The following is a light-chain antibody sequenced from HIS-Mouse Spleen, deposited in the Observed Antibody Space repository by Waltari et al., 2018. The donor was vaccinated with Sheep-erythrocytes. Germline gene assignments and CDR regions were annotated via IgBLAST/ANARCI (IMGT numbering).Light chain of an antibody. CDR1: QTLLHSNGYNY. J-gene: IGKJ1*01. CDR3: MQALQTPPT. Sequence: DIVMTQSPLYLPVAPGEPASISCRSSQTLLHSNGYNYLDWYLQKPGQSPQLLIYLGSNRASGVPDRVSGSGSGTDFTLKISRVEAEDVGVYYCMQALQTPPTFGQGTKVEIK. V-gene: IGKV2-28*01. CDR2: LGS.